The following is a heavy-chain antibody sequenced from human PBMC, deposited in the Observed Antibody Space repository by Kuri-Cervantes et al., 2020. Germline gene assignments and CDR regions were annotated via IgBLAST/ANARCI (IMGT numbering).Heavy chain of an antibody. J-gene: IGHJ4*02. D-gene: IGHD3-22*01. Sequence: LRLSCTVSGGSISSGAYYWTWIRQHPGEGLEWIGHIHYSGSTYYTPSLKSLVTISVDTSKNQFSLKLSSVTAADTAVYYCARASITMIEGYYFDYWGQGTLVTVSS. CDR2: IHYSGST. V-gene: IGHV4-30-4*08. CDR3: ARASITMIEGYYFDY. CDR1: GGSISSGAYY.